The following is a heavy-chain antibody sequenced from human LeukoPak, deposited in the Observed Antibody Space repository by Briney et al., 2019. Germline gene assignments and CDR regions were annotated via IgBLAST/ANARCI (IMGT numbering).Heavy chain of an antibody. CDR1: GFTFSDYF. Sequence: GGSLRLSCAASGFTFSDYFMTWIRQAPGKGLEGVSYISSSGSNIKYTDSVKGRFTIPRDNAKNSLYLQMNSLRADDTAVYYCARDSHNIVVVPPAIHGDNWFDPWGQGTLVTVSS. CDR2: ISSSGSNI. J-gene: IGHJ5*02. D-gene: IGHD2-2*01. CDR3: ARDSHNIVVVPPAIHGDNWFDP. V-gene: IGHV3-11*01.